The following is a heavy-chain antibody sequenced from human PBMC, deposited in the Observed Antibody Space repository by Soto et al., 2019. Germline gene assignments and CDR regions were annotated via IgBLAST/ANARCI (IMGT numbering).Heavy chain of an antibody. D-gene: IGHD6-13*01. V-gene: IGHV1-8*01. J-gene: IGHJ5*02. CDR3: ARQRRDSRSWYNWFDP. Sequence: QVQLVQSGAEVKKPGASVKVSCKASGYTFTSYDINWVRQATGQGLEWMGWMNPNIGKTGSAQKFHGRVTMTRNTSMTTAYMERSSLRAEDSAVYYCARQRRDSRSWYNWFDPWGQGTLVTVAS. CDR1: GYTFTSYD. CDR2: MNPNIGKT.